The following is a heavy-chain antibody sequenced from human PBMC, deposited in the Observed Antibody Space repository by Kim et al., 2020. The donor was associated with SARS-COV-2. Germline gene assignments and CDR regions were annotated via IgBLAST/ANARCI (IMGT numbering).Heavy chain of an antibody. D-gene: IGHD6-19*01. CDR3: ATIAVAGDFDY. CDR2: INHSGST. CDR1: GGSFSGYY. V-gene: IGHV4-34*01. Sequence: SETLSLTCAVYGGSFSGYYWSWIRQPPGKGLEWIGEINHSGSTNYNPSLKSRVTISVDTSKNQFSLKLSSVTAADTAVYYCATIAVAGDFDYWGQGTLVTVSS. J-gene: IGHJ4*02.